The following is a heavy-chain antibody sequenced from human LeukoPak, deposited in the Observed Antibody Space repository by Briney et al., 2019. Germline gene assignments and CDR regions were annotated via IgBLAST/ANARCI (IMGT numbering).Heavy chain of an antibody. CDR2: ISDLGQTT. Sequence: GGSLGLSCATSGAVLAMAWVRQAPGKGLEWVAVISDLGQTTYYRDSVEGRFTISRDNAKNTVYLQMKSLRVEDTGVYYCAKDAQGGRASYNWFGSWGQGTLVTVSA. D-gene: IGHD2-15*01. CDR1: GAVLA. CDR3: AKDAQGGRASYNWFGS. J-gene: IGHJ5*01. V-gene: IGHV3-23*01.